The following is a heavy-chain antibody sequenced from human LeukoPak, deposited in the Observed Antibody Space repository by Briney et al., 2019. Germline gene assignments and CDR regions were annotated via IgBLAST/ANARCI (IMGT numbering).Heavy chain of an antibody. Sequence: ASVKVSCKASGYTFTGYYMHWVRQAPGQGLEWMGWINPNSGGTNYAQKFQGRVTMTRDTSISTAYMELSRLRSDDTAVYYCARDPDCSSTSCYMATDWGQGTLVAVSS. CDR2: INPNSGGT. J-gene: IGHJ4*02. CDR3: ARDPDCSSTSCYMATD. CDR1: GYTFTGYY. V-gene: IGHV1-2*02. D-gene: IGHD2-2*02.